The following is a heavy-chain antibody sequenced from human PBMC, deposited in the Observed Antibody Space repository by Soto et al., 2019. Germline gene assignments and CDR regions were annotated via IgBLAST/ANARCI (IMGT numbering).Heavy chain of an antibody. CDR1: GFTFSDYY. D-gene: IGHD3-3*01. CDR3: ARDKGTIFGAGYGMDV. J-gene: IGHJ6*02. CDR2: ISSSSSYT. Sequence: PGGSLRLSCAASGFTFSDYYMSWIRQAPGKGLEWVSYISSSSSYTNYADSVKGRFTISRDNAKNSLYLQMNSLRAEDTAVYYCARDKGTIFGAGYGMDVWGQGTTVTVSS. V-gene: IGHV3-11*06.